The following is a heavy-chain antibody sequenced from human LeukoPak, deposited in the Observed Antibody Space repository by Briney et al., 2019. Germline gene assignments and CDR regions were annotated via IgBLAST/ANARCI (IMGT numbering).Heavy chain of an antibody. Sequence: SETLSLTCTVSGGSISSGGYYWSWIRQHPGKGLEWIGYIYYSGSTYYNPSLKSRVTISVDTSKNQFSLKLSSVTAADTAVYYCARARSYDGSGYYSYYFDYWGQGTLVTVSS. J-gene: IGHJ4*02. D-gene: IGHD3-22*01. CDR3: ARARSYDGSGYYSYYFDY. V-gene: IGHV4-31*03. CDR2: IYYSGST. CDR1: GGSISSGGYY.